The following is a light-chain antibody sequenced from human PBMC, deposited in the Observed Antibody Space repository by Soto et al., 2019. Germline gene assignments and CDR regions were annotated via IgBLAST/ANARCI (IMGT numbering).Light chain of an antibody. Sequence: SLLTQPPSVSAAPGQKVTISCSGSSSNIGGNSVSWYQRLPGTAPKLLIYDDNKRPSGIPDRFSGSKTGTSATLGITGFQTGGEVDYDCGSWDSSLSAYVFGTGTKVTV. V-gene: IGLV1-51*01. CDR2: DDN. CDR3: GSWDSSLSAYV. CDR1: SSNIGGNS. J-gene: IGLJ1*01.